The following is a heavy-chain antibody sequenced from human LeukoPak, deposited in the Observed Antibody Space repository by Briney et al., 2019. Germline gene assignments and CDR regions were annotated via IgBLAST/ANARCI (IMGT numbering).Heavy chain of an antibody. V-gene: IGHV3-9*01. J-gene: IGHJ5*02. CDR3: AKGLATGYSSSWTPRFDT. Sequence: PGRSLRLSCAASGFTFDDYAMHWVRQAPGKGLEWVSGISRNSGTIGYADSVKGRFTISRDNAKNSLYLQMNSLRAEDTALYYCAKGLATGYSSSWTPRFDTWGQGTLVTVSS. D-gene: IGHD6-13*01. CDR2: ISRNSGTI. CDR1: GFTFDDYA.